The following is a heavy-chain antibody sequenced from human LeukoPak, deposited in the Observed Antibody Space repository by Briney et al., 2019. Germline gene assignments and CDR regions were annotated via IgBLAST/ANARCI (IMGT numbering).Heavy chain of an antibody. V-gene: IGHV3-64*01. J-gene: IGHJ3*01. D-gene: IGHD1-26*01. CDR3: ARGRRTLIVGATRNAFDV. CDR1: GFTFSSYA. Sequence: GGSLRLSCAASGFTFSSYAMHWVRQAPGKGLEYVSAISSNGGSTYYANSVKGRFTISRDNSRNTLYLQMGSLRAEDMAVYYCARGRRTLIVGATRNAFDVWGQGTIVTVSS. CDR2: ISSNGGST.